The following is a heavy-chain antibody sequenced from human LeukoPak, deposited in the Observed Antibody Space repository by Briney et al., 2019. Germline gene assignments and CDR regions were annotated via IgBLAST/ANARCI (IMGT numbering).Heavy chain of an antibody. CDR1: GGSIRSGDYY. CDR3: ARIDYADYVLGGMDV. Sequence: SETLSLTCTVSGGSIRSGDYYWNWIRQPPGKDLEWIGYIFYSGGAYYNPSLKSRVTISVDTSKNQFSLKLTSVTAADTAVYYCARIDYADYVLGGMDVWGKGTTVTVSS. V-gene: IGHV4-30-4*01. J-gene: IGHJ6*04. D-gene: IGHD4-17*01. CDR2: IFYSGGA.